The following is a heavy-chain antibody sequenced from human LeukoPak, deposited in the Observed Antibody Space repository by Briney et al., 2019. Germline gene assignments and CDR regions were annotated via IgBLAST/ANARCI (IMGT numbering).Heavy chain of an antibody. D-gene: IGHD6-13*01. CDR3: ARVAKYSSSWYRGLDWFDP. Sequence: SETLSLTCTVSGGSISSSSYYWGWIRQPPGKGLEWIGEINHSGSTNYNPSLKSRVTISVDTSKNQFSLKLSSVTAADTAVYYCARVAKYSSSWYRGLDWFDPWGQGTLVTVSS. J-gene: IGHJ5*02. CDR1: GGSISSSSYY. CDR2: INHSGST. V-gene: IGHV4-39*07.